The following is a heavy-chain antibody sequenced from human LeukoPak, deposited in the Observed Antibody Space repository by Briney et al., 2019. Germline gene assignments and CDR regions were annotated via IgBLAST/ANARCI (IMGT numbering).Heavy chain of an antibody. CDR1: GGSISSSSYY. D-gene: IGHD2-2*01. Sequence: SETLSLTCTVSGGSISSSSYYWGWIRQPPGKGLEWIGVIYYSGSTTYNPSLKSRVSISVDTSNNQFSLRLSSVTATDTAVYYCARYSSSFGWFDPWGQGTLVTVSS. J-gene: IGHJ5*02. CDR3: ARYSSSFGWFDP. CDR2: IYYSGST. V-gene: IGHV4-39*01.